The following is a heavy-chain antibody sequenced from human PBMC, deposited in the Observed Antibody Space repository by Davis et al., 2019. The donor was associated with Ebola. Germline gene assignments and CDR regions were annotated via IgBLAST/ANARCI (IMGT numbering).Heavy chain of an antibody. CDR3: AREQLVLMVYAPHLKGYYYGMDV. CDR1: GYTFTSYY. J-gene: IGHJ6*02. CDR2: INPSGGST. Sequence: AASVKVSCKASGYTFTSYYMHWVRQAPGQGLEWMGIINPSGGSTSYAQKFQGRVTMTRDTSTSTVYMELSSLRSEDTAVYYCAREQLVLMVYAPHLKGYYYGMDVWGQGTTVTVSS. V-gene: IGHV1-46*03. D-gene: IGHD2-8*01.